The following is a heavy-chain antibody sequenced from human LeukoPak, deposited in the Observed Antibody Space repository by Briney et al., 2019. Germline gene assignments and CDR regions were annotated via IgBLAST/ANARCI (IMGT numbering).Heavy chain of an antibody. CDR2: IWSDGSTK. J-gene: IGHJ4*02. D-gene: IGHD2-2*01. CDR3: ARDAATSVGMPHY. V-gene: IGHV3-33*01. CDR1: GFTFSSYG. Sequence: GGSLRLSCVASGFTFSSYGMHWVRQAPGKGLEWVAIIWSDGSTKYYVGSVRGRFTISRDSSKSTLYLQMNSLRAEDTAVYCCARDAATSVGMPHYWGQGTVVTVSS.